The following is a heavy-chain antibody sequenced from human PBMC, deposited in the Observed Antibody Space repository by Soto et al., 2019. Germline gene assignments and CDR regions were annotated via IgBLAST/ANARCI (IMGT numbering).Heavy chain of an antibody. J-gene: IGHJ4*02. CDR2: ISWNGAAT. Sequence: EAQLVESGGGLVQPGRSLRLSCVASGFTFDDYAIHWVRQAPGKGLEWVSGISWNGAATGYADSVKGRFTISRDNAKNSLYLQMSRLSTEDTAIYYCANLPLYGSGFDCWGQGTLVTVSS. CDR3: ANLPLYGSGFDC. D-gene: IGHD3-10*01. V-gene: IGHV3-9*01. CDR1: GFTFDDYA.